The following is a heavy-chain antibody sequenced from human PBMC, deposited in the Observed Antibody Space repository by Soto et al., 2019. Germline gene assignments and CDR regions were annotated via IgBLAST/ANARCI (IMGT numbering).Heavy chain of an antibody. V-gene: IGHV1-69*01. D-gene: IGHD2-15*01. CDR3: ATDAGGLCSGGGCPFDP. Sequence: QVQLVQSGAEVKKPGSSVKVSCKASGGTFNNNAISWVRQAPGQGLEWMGGIMPIFGASKYAQKFQGRVTITAAESASTVYMELNSLTSEDTAVYYCATDAGGLCSGGGCPFDPWGQGTLVTVSS. J-gene: IGHJ5*02. CDR2: IMPIFGAS. CDR1: GGTFNNNA.